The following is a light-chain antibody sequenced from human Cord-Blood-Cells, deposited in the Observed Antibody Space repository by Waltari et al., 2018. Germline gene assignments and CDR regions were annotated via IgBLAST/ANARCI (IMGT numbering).Light chain of an antibody. CDR2: EGS. V-gene: IGLV2-23*01. CDR1: SSDVGGYNL. Sequence: QSALTQPASVSGSPGQSITISCTETSSDVGGYNLVSWYQQHPGKAPKLMIYEGSKRTSGISNRFAGSKSGNTASLTISGLQAEDEADYYCCSYAGSSNWVFGGGTKLTVL. CDR3: CSYAGSSNWV. J-gene: IGLJ3*02.